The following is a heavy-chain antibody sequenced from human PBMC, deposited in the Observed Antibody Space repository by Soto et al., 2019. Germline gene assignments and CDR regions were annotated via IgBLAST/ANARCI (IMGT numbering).Heavy chain of an antibody. CDR1: GYSFTSYW. V-gene: IGHV5-51*01. J-gene: IGHJ3*02. Sequence: PGESLKISCKGTGYSFTSYWIGWVRQMPGKGLEWMGIIYPGDSDTRYSPSFQGQVTISADKSISTAYLQWSSVKASDTAKSYCARSPTSNAFDIWGQGTMVTV. CDR3: ARSPTSNAFDI. CDR2: IYPGDSDT.